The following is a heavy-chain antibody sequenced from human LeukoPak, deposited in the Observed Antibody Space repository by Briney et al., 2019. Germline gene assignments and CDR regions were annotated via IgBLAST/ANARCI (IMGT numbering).Heavy chain of an antibody. J-gene: IGHJ4*02. Sequence: SETLSLTCAVYGGSFSGYYWSWIRQPPGKGLEWIGEINHSGSTNYNPSLMSRVTISVDTSKNQFSLKLSSVTAADTTVYFCARQNYGSAPLRYWGQGTLVTVSS. D-gene: IGHD3-10*01. CDR2: INHSGST. V-gene: IGHV4-34*01. CDR1: GGSFSGYY. CDR3: ARQNYGSAPLRY.